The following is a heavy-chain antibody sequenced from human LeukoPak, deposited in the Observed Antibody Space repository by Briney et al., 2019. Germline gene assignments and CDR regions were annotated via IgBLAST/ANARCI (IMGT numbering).Heavy chain of an antibody. Sequence: GRSLRLSCAASGFTFSNYAMHWVRQAPGKGLEWVAVISYDGTNKYYADSVKGRFTISRDNSKNTLFLQMNSLRPEDTAVYYCAKGEGGDSGWYGDYWGQGTLVTVSS. CDR2: ISYDGTNK. CDR1: GFTFSNYA. J-gene: IGHJ4*02. V-gene: IGHV3-30*18. CDR3: AKGEGGDSGWYGDY. D-gene: IGHD6-19*01.